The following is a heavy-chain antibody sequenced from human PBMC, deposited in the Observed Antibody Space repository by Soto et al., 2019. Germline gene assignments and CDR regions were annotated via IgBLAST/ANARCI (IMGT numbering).Heavy chain of an antibody. CDR2: ISYDGSNK. Sequence: QVQLVESGGGVVQPGRSLRLSCAASGFTFSSYGMHWVRQAPGKGLEWVAVISYDGSNKNYADSVKGRFTISRDNSKNTLYLQMNSLRSEDTAVYYCAKDKLAVAVAAPFDYWGQGTLVTVSS. CDR3: AKDKLAVAVAAPFDY. D-gene: IGHD6-19*01. CDR1: GFTFSSYG. J-gene: IGHJ4*02. V-gene: IGHV3-30*18.